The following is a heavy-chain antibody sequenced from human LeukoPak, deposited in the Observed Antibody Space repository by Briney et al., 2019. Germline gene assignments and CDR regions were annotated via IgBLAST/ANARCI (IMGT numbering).Heavy chain of an antibody. D-gene: IGHD3-22*01. CDR3: AIENYYDSSGYSKAFDY. V-gene: IGHV1-18*01. Sequence: ASVKVSCKPSGYTLTSYVYSWVRQAPGQGGDGMGWISAYNGNTNYAQRLQGRVTMTTDTSTSTAYMELRSLRSDDTAVYYCAIENYYDSSGYSKAFDYWGQGTLVTVSS. CDR2: ISAYNGNT. J-gene: IGHJ4*02. CDR1: GYTLTSYV.